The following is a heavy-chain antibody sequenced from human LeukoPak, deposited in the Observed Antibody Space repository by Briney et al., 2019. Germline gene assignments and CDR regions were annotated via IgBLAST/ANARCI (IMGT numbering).Heavy chain of an antibody. J-gene: IGHJ4*02. Sequence: PGGSLRLSCAASGITVCSNYMRWVRQAPGKGLEWVSVIYSGGSTYYADSVKGRFTISRDNSKNTLYLQMNSLRAEDTAVYYCARAPSGYSSGWYDFDYWGQGTLVTVSS. CDR2: IYSGGST. CDR1: GITVCSNY. CDR3: ARAPSGYSSGWYDFDY. D-gene: IGHD6-19*01. V-gene: IGHV3-53*01.